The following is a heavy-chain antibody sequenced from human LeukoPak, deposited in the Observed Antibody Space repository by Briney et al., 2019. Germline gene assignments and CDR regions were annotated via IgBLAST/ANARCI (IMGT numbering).Heavy chain of an antibody. CDR1: GDTCTSYN. D-gene: IGHD3-22*01. Sequence: GASVKVSCKTSGDTCTSYNINMVRQVPGQGLEWVGGMDGNSGKTAYAQNFLGRVTITRNSSISTALMELSSLRSEETAVYYCARLYYTPRSGYDAMDVWGKGTMVAVSS. V-gene: IGHV1-8*01. CDR3: ARLYYTPRSGYDAMDV. J-gene: IGHJ6*03. CDR2: MDGNSGKT.